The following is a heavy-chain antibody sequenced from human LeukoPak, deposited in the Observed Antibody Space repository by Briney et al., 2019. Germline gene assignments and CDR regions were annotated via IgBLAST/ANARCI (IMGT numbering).Heavy chain of an antibody. J-gene: IGHJ3*02. CDR3: AVDNGGYYFPDHDAFDI. D-gene: IGHD3-22*01. CDR2: INPNSGGT. V-gene: IGHV1-2*02. Sequence: GASVKVSCKASGYTFTGYYMHWVRQAPGQGLEWMGWINPNSGGTNYAQKFQGRVTMTRDTSISTAYMELSRLRSDDTAVYYCAVDNGGYYFPDHDAFDIWGQGTMVTVSS. CDR1: GYTFTGYY.